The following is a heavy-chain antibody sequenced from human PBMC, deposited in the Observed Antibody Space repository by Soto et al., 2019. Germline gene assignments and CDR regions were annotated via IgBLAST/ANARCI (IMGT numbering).Heavy chain of an antibody. CDR2: ISSSSSTI. D-gene: IGHD7-27*01. CDR1: GFTFSSYS. V-gene: IGHV3-48*02. J-gene: IGHJ6*02. Sequence: PGGSLRLSCAASGFTFSSYSMNWVRQAPGKGLEWVSYISSSSSTIYYADSVKGRFTISRDNAKNSLFLQMHSLRDEDTAVYYCARDVIDTWGNNYYYGMDVWGQGTTVTVSS. CDR3: ARDVIDTWGNNYYYGMDV.